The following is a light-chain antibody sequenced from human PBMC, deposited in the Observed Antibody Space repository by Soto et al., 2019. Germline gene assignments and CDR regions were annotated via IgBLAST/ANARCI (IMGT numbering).Light chain of an antibody. Sequence: EIVLTQSPATLSLSPGERATLSCRASQSVGGYLDWYQQKPGQAPRLLIYDASNRASGIPARFSGSWSGTDFTLTISSLELEDLAVYYCHQRSNWPPLTFGGGTKVELK. CDR2: DAS. CDR1: QSVGGY. V-gene: IGKV3-11*01. CDR3: HQRSNWPPLT. J-gene: IGKJ4*01.